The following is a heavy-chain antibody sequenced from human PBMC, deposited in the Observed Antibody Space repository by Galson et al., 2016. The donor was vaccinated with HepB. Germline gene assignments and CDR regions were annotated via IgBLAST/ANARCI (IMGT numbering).Heavy chain of an antibody. CDR2: IYSGGTT. V-gene: IGHV3-53*01. J-gene: IGHJ4*02. D-gene: IGHD6-13*01. CDR1: EFTVCTNY. Sequence: SLRLSCAASEFTVCTNYVNWVRQAPGKGLKWVPTIYSGGTTYYADSVRGRFTISRDNSKNTLYLQMNSLRAEDTAVYYCVRGMCGYSNNWGQGTQVTVSS. CDR3: VRGMCGYSNN.